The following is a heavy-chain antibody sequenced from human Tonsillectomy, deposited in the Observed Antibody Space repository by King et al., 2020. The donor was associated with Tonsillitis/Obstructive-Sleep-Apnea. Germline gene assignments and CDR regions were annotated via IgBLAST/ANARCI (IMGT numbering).Heavy chain of an antibody. CDR2: ISYDGSNK. Sequence: VQLVESGGGVVQPGRSLRLSCAASGFTFSSYAMHWVRQAPGKGLEWVAVISYDGSNKYYADSVKGRFTISRDNSKNTLYLQMNSLRAEDTAVYYCARDDGDCSGGSCYGPEKSWFDPWGQGTLVTVSS. CDR1: GFTFSSYA. J-gene: IGHJ5*02. D-gene: IGHD2-15*01. CDR3: ARDDGDCSGGSCYGPEKSWFDP. V-gene: IGHV3-30*04.